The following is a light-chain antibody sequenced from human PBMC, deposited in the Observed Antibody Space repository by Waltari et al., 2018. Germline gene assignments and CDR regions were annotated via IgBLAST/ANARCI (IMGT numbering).Light chain of an antibody. CDR2: DAF. Sequence: VLTQSPPTLSLRQGARAALSCRGSQRVSSYLAWYQQKPGQAPRLLRYDAFNRATGIPVRFSGSGSGTDFTLTITSLEPEDSAVYYCQHRSSWPLTFGGGTKVEI. V-gene: IGKV3-11*01. CDR3: QHRSSWPLT. CDR1: QRVSSY. J-gene: IGKJ4*02.